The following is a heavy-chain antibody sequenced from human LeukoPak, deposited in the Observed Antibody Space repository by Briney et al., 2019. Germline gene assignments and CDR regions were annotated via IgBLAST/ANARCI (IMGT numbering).Heavy chain of an antibody. CDR1: GYTLTELS. CDR3: ATVQGRWELLTQSGDYYFDY. Sequence: GASVKVSCKVSGYTLTELSMHWVRQAPGKGLEWMGGFDPEDGETIYAQKFQGRVTMTEDTSTDTAYMEPSSLRSEDTAVYYCATVQGRWELLTQSGDYYFDYWGQGTLVTVSS. V-gene: IGHV1-24*01. D-gene: IGHD1-26*01. CDR2: FDPEDGET. J-gene: IGHJ4*02.